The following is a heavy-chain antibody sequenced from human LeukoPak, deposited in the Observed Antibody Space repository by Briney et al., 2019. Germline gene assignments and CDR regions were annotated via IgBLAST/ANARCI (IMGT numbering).Heavy chain of an antibody. CDR2: IYYSGST. J-gene: IGHJ4*02. Sequence: SETLPLTCTVSGGSISSSSYYWGWIRQPPGKGLEWIGSIYYSGSTYYNPSLKSRVTISVDTSKNQFSLKLSSVTAADTAVYYCARSWSIAARQDYWGQGTLVTVSS. D-gene: IGHD6-6*01. CDR3: ARSWSIAARQDY. CDR1: GGSISSSSYY. V-gene: IGHV4-39*01.